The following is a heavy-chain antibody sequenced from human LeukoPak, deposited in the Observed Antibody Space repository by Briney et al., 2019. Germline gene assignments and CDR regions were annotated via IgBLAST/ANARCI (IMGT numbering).Heavy chain of an antibody. D-gene: IGHD5-18*01. CDR1: GFTFSSYW. Sequence: GGSLRLSCAASGFTFSSYWMSWVRQAPGKGLEWVANIKEDGSEKNYVDSVKGRFTTSRDNAKNSLHLQMNSLRAEDTAVYYCARGGFRYGYWGQGTLVTVSA. J-gene: IGHJ4*02. V-gene: IGHV3-7*05. CDR2: IKEDGSEK. CDR3: ARGGFRYGY.